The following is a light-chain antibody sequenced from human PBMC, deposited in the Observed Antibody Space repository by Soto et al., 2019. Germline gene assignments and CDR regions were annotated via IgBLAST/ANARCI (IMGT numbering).Light chain of an antibody. CDR1: QSISTY. J-gene: IGKJ2*01. CDR3: QQSYSTPRT. Sequence: DTRMTQSPSSLSASVGDRVTITCRASQSISTYLNWYRQKPGKAPKLLIYAASSLQSGVPSRFGGSGSGTDFTLTINSLQPEDFATYYCQQSYSTPRTFGQGTKLEIK. V-gene: IGKV1-39*01. CDR2: AAS.